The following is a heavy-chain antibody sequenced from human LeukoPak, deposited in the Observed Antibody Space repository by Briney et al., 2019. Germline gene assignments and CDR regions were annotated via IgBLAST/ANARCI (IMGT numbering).Heavy chain of an antibody. Sequence: GGSLRLSCAASGFTFSSYEMNWVRQAPGKGLEWVSYTSSSGSTIYYADSVKGRFTISRDNAKNSLYLQMNSLRAEDTAVYYCAREYYDYYGSGSKDYWGQGTLVTVSS. D-gene: IGHD3-10*01. CDR3: AREYYDYYGSGSKDY. J-gene: IGHJ4*02. CDR2: TSSSGSTI. V-gene: IGHV3-48*03. CDR1: GFTFSSYE.